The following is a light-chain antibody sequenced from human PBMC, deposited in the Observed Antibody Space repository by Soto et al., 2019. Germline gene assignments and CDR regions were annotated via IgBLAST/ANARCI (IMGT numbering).Light chain of an antibody. CDR3: QQANSFPFT. CDR2: AAS. V-gene: IGKV1-12*02. J-gene: IGKJ4*01. CDR1: QDINRW. Sequence: DLQMTQSPSSVSASIGDRVTITCRASQDINRWLAWYQQKPGKAPRLLIYAASTLQSGVPSRFSGRGSGTDFTLTISSLQPEDFATYYCQQANSFPFTFGGGTKVEIK.